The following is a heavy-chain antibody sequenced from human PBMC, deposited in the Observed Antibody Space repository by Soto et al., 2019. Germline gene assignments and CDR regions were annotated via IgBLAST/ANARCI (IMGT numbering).Heavy chain of an antibody. CDR2: IYYSGST. CDR1: GGSISSSSYY. CDR3: ARRGYGDYIDY. D-gene: IGHD4-17*01. J-gene: IGHJ4*02. Sequence: SETLSLTCTVSGGSISSSSYYWGWIRQPPGKGLEWIGSIYYSGSTYYNPSLKSRVTISVDTSKNQFSLKLSSVTAADTAVYYCARRGYGDYIDYWGQGTLVTVSS. V-gene: IGHV4-39*01.